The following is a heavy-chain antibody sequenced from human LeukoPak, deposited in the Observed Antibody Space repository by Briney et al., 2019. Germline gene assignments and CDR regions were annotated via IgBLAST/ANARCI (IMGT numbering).Heavy chain of an antibody. CDR2: IASKTDGGTT. CDR3: TTGIRGD. J-gene: IGHJ4*02. CDR1: GLTFTNAW. V-gene: IGHV3-15*04. Sequence: GGSLRLSCAASGLTFTNAWMNWVRQAPGKGLEWVGRIASKTDGGTTDYAAPVKGRFTISRDDSKNTLFLQMNSLKTEDTAAYYCTTGIRGDCGQGTLVTVSS.